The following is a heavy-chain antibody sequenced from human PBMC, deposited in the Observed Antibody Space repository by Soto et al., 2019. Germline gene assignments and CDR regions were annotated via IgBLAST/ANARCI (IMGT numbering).Heavy chain of an antibody. J-gene: IGHJ4*02. V-gene: IGHV3-30*03. CDR2: ISYDGTNK. CDR1: GFIFGSYG. D-gene: IGHD2-21*01. Sequence: LRLSCTASGFIFGSYGMHWVRQAPGKGLEWVALISYDGTNKYYPDSVKGRFTTSRDNARNMLYLEMNSVSAEYTAVYYCGRVPRDFCGRECSSANWGQGTQVTVSS. CDR3: GRVPRDFCGRECSSAN.